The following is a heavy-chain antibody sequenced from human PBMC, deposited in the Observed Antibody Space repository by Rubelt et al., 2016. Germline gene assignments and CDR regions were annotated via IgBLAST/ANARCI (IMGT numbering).Heavy chain of an antibody. Sequence: QVQLVQSGAEVKKPGASVKVSCKVSGYTLTELSMHWVRQAPGKGLEWMGGFDPEDGKTIYAEKFQGRVTLTQDTSTDNAYMELRSLRSDDTAVYYCAAGLQYDWFDPWGQGTLVTVSS. CDR2: FDPEDGKT. V-gene: IGHV1-24*01. J-gene: IGHJ5*02. CDR3: AAGLQYDWFDP. CDR1: GYTLTELS. D-gene: IGHD4-11*01.